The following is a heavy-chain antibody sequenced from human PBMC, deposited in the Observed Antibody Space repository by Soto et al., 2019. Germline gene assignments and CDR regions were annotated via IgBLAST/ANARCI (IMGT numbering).Heavy chain of an antibody. CDR3: ARDQGGGYDNWFDP. D-gene: IGHD3-3*01. CDR1: GGSISSYY. V-gene: IGHV4-4*07. CDR2: IYTSGST. J-gene: IGHJ5*02. Sequence: SETLSLTCTVSGGSISSYYWSWIRQPAVNGLEWIGLIYTSGSTNYNPSLKSRVTMSVDTSKNQFSLKLSSVTAADTAVYYCARDQGGGYDNWFDPWGQGTLVTVSS.